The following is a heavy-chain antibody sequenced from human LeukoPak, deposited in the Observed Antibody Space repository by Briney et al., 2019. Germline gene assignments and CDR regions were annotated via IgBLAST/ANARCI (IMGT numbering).Heavy chain of an antibody. J-gene: IGHJ4*02. Sequence: SETLSLTCTVSGGSISSYYWSWIRQPPGKGLEWIGYIYYSGSTNYNPSLKSRVTISVDTSKNQFSLKLSSVTAADTAVYYCATLNSGYVWAVDYWGQGTLVTVS. CDR1: GGSISSYY. V-gene: IGHV4-59*01. CDR3: ATLNSGYVWAVDY. D-gene: IGHD5-12*01. CDR2: IYYSGST.